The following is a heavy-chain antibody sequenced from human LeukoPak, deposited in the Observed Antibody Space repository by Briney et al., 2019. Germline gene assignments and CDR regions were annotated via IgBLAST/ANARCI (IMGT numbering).Heavy chain of an antibody. CDR1: GYTFTSYD. V-gene: IGHV1-8*01. Sequence: GASVKVSCKAPGYTFTSYDINWVRQATGQGLEWMGWMNPNSGNTGYAQKFQGRVTMTRNTSISTAYMELSSLRSEDTAVYYCARARKRRSGIGFYYFDYWGQGTLVTVSS. D-gene: IGHD2-15*01. CDR2: MNPNSGNT. J-gene: IGHJ4*02. CDR3: ARARKRRSGIGFYYFDY.